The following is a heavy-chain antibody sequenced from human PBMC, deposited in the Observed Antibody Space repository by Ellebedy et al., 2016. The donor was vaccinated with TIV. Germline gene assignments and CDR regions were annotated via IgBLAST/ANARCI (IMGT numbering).Heavy chain of an antibody. V-gene: IGHV4-4*07. CDR2: IFTSGSF. D-gene: IGHD1-1*01. Sequence: SETLSLXXTVSGGSVSRYFRSWIRQPAGKGLAWIGRIFTSGSFNYNPSLMSRVTMSVVTSKNQISLRLNSVTAADTAVYSCARVHCSITTCDYYYMDVWGKGTTVTVSS. CDR1: GGSVSRYF. J-gene: IGHJ6*03. CDR3: ARVHCSITTCDYYYMDV.